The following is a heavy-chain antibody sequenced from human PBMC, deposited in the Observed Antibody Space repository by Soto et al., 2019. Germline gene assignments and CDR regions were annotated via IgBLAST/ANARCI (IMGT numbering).Heavy chain of an antibody. J-gene: IGHJ6*02. V-gene: IGHV3-33*01. Sequence: GGSLRLSCAASGFTFSSYCMHWVRQAPGKGLEWVAVIWYDGSNKYYADSVKGRFTISRDNSKNTLYLQMNSLRAEDTAVYYCAREEMELLIGFYYYYGMDVWGQGTTVTVSS. CDR2: IWYDGSNK. CDR1: GFTFSSYC. CDR3: AREEMELLIGFYYYYGMDV. D-gene: IGHD1-26*01.